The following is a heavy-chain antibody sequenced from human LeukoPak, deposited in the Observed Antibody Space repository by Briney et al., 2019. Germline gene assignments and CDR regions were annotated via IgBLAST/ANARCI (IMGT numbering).Heavy chain of an antibody. J-gene: IGHJ3*02. V-gene: IGHV3-48*01. Sequence: GGSLRLSCAASGFTFSSYSMNWVRQAPGKGLEWVSYISSSSSTIYYADSVKGRFTISRDNAKNTLYLQMNSLRAEDTAVYYCAKEGRYYDILTDDAFDIWGQGTMVTVSS. CDR1: GFTFSSYS. CDR2: ISSSSSTI. CDR3: AKEGRYYDILTDDAFDI. D-gene: IGHD3-9*01.